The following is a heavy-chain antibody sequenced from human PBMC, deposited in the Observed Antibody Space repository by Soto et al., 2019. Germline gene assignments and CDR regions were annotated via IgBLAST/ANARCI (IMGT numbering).Heavy chain of an antibody. Sequence: PSETLSLTCTVSGGSISSYYWSWIRQPPGKGLEWIGYIYYSGTTNYNPSLNSRVTISVDTSKNQFSLKLSSLTAADTAVYYCARYFASYGWFDPWGQGTLVTVSS. J-gene: IGHJ5*02. CDR1: GGSISSYY. D-gene: IGHD3-16*01. CDR2: IYYSGTT. CDR3: ARYFASYGWFDP. V-gene: IGHV4-59*01.